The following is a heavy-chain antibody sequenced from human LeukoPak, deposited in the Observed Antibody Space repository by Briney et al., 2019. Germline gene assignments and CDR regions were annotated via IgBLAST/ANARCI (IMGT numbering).Heavy chain of an antibody. CDR2: IYYSGST. CDR3: ARVGPRIAASVWFDP. J-gene: IGHJ5*02. Sequence: SETLSLTCTVSGGSISSSSYYWGWIRQPPGKGLEWIGSIYYSGSTYYNSSLKSRVTISVDTSKNQFSLKLSSVTAADTAVYYCARVGPRIAASVWFDPWGQGTLVTVSS. V-gene: IGHV4-39*07. CDR1: GGSISSSSYY. D-gene: IGHD6-13*01.